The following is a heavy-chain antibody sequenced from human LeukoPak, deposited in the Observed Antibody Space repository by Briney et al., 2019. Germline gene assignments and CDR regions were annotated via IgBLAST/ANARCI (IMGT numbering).Heavy chain of an antibody. Sequence: RTSETLSLTCAVYGGSFSGYYWSWIRQPPGKGLEWIGEINHSGSTNYNPSLKSRVTISVDTSKNQFSLKLSSVTAADTAVYYCARRGRIAVAGWGQGTLVTVSS. CDR3: ARRGRIAVAG. CDR1: GGSFSGYY. V-gene: IGHV4-34*01. J-gene: IGHJ4*02. CDR2: INHSGST. D-gene: IGHD6-19*01.